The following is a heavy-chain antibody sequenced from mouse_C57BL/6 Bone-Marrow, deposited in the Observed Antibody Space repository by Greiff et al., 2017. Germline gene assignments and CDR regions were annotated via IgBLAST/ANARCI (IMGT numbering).Heavy chain of an antibody. Sequence: EVQLQQSGAELVRPGASVKLSCTASGFNIKDDYITWVKQRPEQGLEWIGWIDPGIGDTEYASKFQGKATITSDTSSNTAYLQLSSLTSEDIAVYYCSSFDGNYFDFWGQGTLLTVAS. CDR2: IDPGIGDT. D-gene: IGHD2-3*01. J-gene: IGHJ2*01. CDR1: GFNIKDDY. V-gene: IGHV14-4*01. CDR3: SSFDGNYFDF.